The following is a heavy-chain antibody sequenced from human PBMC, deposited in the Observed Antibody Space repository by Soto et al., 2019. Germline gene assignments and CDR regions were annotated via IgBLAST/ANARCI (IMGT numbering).Heavy chain of an antibody. V-gene: IGHV3-33*01. CDR1: GFTFSTYG. J-gene: IGHJ4*02. Sequence: QVQLVESGGGVVQPGRSLRLSCAASGFTFSTYGMHWVRQAPGEGLEWVAVIWSDGSNENYADSVKGRFTISRDNSKSTLYLQMNSLRAEDTAVYYCATDRGGSPFDYWGLGTLVTVSS. CDR3: ATDRGGSPFDY. D-gene: IGHD1-26*01. CDR2: IWSDGSNE.